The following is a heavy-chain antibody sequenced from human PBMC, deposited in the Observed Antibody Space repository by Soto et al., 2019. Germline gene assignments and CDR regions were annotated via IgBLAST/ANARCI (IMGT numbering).Heavy chain of an antibody. Sequence: PGGSLRLSCAASGFTFSSYAMSWVRQAPGKGLEWVSAISGSGGSTYYADSVKGRFTISRDNSKNTLYLQMNSLRAEDTAVYYCAKDVPRPKIAGAGGVDFWGQGTLVTVSS. CDR1: GFTFSSYA. J-gene: IGHJ4*02. D-gene: IGHD6-19*01. CDR2: ISGSGGST. V-gene: IGHV3-23*01. CDR3: AKDVPRPKIAGAGGVDF.